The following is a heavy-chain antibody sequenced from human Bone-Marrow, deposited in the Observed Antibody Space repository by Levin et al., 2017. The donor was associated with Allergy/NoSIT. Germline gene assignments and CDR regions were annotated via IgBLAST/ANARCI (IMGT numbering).Heavy chain of an antibody. CDR1: GFTFRSYA. CDR3: AKNEYSSSSQSDY. J-gene: IGHJ4*02. CDR2: ISGSGGST. D-gene: IGHD6-6*01. Sequence: PGGSLRLSCAASGFTFRSYAMSWVRQAPGKGLEWVSAISGSGGSTYYADSVKGRFTISRDNSKNTLYLQMNSLRAEDTAVYYCAKNEYSSSSQSDYWGQGILVTVSS. V-gene: IGHV3-23*01.